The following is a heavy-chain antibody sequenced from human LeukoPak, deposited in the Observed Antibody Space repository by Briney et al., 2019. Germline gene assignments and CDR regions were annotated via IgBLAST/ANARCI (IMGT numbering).Heavy chain of an antibody. CDR1: GYTFTTYD. CDR3: AKNYDFLTGHAS. D-gene: IGHD3-9*01. V-gene: IGHV1-8*01. Sequence: GASVKVSCKAFGYTFTTYDINWVRQATGQGLEWMGWVNPSSGVTRYAQKFQGRVTMTRNTSISTAYMELSSLRSEDTAVYYCAKNYDFLTGHASWGQGTLVTVSS. CDR2: VNPSSGVT. J-gene: IGHJ4*02.